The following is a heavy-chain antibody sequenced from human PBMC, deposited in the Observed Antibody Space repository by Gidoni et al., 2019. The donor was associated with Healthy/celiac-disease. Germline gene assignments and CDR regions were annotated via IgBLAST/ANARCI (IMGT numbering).Heavy chain of an antibody. J-gene: IGHJ2*01. D-gene: IGHD2-15*01. V-gene: IGHV3-53*01. Sequence: EVQLVESGGGLIQPGGSLRLSCAASGFTVRSTYMSWVRQAPGKGLEWVSVIYSGGSTYYADSVKGRFTISRDNSKNTLYLQMNSLRAEDTAVYYCARNRLVVVAATFYWYFDLWGRGTLVTVSS. CDR1: GFTVRSTY. CDR3: ARNRLVVVAATFYWYFDL. CDR2: IYSGGST.